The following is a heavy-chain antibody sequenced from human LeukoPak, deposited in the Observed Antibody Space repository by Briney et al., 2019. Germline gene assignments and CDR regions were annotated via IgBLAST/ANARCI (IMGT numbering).Heavy chain of an antibody. CDR1: GFSFSYYW. V-gene: IGHV3-7*01. Sequence: GGSLRLSYTASGFSFSYYWMSWVRQAPGKGLEWVAKIKQDGSEKYYVDSVKGRFTISRDNAKNSMYLQISSLTAEDTAVYYCARGYCTGGSCSKYGYWGQGTLVTVSS. CDR2: IKQDGSEK. CDR3: ARGYCTGGSCSKYGY. J-gene: IGHJ1*01. D-gene: IGHD2-15*01.